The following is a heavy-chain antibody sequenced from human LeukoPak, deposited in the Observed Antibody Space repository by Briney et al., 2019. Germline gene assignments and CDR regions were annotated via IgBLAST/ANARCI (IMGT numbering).Heavy chain of an antibody. CDR2: ISSSSSTI. D-gene: IGHD3-3*01. CDR1: GGTFSSYA. J-gene: IGHJ5*02. Sequence: SCKASGGTFSSYAISWVRQAPGKGLEWVSYISSSSSTIYYADSVKGRFTISRDNAKNSLYLQMNSLRAEDTAVYYCARSVRITIFGVVTRWFDPWGQGTLVTVSS. V-gene: IGHV3-48*01. CDR3: ARSVRITIFGVVTRWFDP.